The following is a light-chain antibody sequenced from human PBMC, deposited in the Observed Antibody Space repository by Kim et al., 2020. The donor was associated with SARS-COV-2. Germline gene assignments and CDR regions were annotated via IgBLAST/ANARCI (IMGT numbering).Light chain of an antibody. Sequence: ASVVDRVTITCRASQNISSYLNWYQLRPGKAPKLLIYTASSLLSGVPSRFRGSGTGTDFTFTITSLQVEDFATYYCQQTYGAPGTFGQGTKVDIK. CDR1: QNISSY. J-gene: IGKJ1*01. CDR2: TAS. CDR3: QQTYGAPGT. V-gene: IGKV1-39*01.